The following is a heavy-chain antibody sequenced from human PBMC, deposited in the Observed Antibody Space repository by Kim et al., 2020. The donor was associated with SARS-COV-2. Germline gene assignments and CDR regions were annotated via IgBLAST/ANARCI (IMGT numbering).Heavy chain of an antibody. Sequence: GGSLRLSCGASGFIFSSYGMHWVRQAQGKGLEWVAVISIDGSNKYYADSVRGRFTISRDNSKNTLYMQMNSLRAEAAAVYYCARYLSMVRGELEYWGQG. CDR3: ARYLSMVRGELEY. V-gene: IGHV3-33*05. D-gene: IGHD3-10*01. J-gene: IGHJ4*02. CDR2: ISIDGSNK. CDR1: GFIFSSYG.